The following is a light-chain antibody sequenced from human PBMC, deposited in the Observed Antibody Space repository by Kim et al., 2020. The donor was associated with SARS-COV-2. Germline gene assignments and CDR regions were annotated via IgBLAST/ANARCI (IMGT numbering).Light chain of an antibody. CDR3: QQYNRWPPYI. Sequence: EIVMTQSPATLSVSPGERATLSCRASQSVTSNLAWYQQKPGQAPRLLIYGASIRATGIPDRFSGSGSGTELTLTISSLQSEDFALYYCQQYNRWPPYIFGQGTKLEI. J-gene: IGKJ2*01. CDR2: GAS. V-gene: IGKV3-15*01. CDR1: QSVTSN.